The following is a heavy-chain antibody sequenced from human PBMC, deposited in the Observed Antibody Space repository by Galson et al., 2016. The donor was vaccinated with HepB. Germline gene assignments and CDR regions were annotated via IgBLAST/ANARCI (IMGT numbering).Heavy chain of an antibody. CDR1: GGSISSSSYY. D-gene: IGHD4/OR15-4a*01. Sequence: SETLSLTCSVSGGSISSSSYYWGWIRQPPGKGLEWIGSIYYTGRIDCNPSLKSRVTISVGMSNDQFSLKLTSVTAADTAVYYCGSYGSDYNYGMDVWGQGTTVIVSS. V-gene: IGHV4-39*07. CDR2: IYYTGRI. CDR3: GSYGSDYNYGMDV. J-gene: IGHJ6*02.